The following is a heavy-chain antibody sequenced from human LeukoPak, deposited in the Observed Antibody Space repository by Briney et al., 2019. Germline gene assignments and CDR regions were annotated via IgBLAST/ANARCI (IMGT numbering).Heavy chain of an antibody. CDR2: ISGSGGST. Sequence: GGSLRLSCAASGFTFSSYAMSWVRQAPGKGLGWVSVISGSGGSTYYADSVKGRFTISRDNSKNTLYLQMNSLRAEDTAVYYCAKGDDSSGCVYFDYWGQGTLVTVSS. J-gene: IGHJ4*02. V-gene: IGHV3-23*01. CDR1: GFTFSSYA. CDR3: AKGDDSSGCVYFDY. D-gene: IGHD3-22*01.